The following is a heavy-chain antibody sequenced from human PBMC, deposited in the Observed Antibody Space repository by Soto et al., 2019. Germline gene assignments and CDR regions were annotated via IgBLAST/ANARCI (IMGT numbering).Heavy chain of an antibody. D-gene: IGHD3-10*01. CDR2: IYPGDSDT. CDR3: AGRITMVRGVIGPLVY. Sequence: GESLKISCQGSGYSFTSYWIGWVRQMPGKGLEWMGIIYPGDSDTRYSPSFQGQVTISADKSISTAYLQWSSLKASDTAMYYCAGRITMVRGVIGPLVYWGQGTLVTVSS. V-gene: IGHV5-51*01. J-gene: IGHJ4*02. CDR1: GYSFTSYW.